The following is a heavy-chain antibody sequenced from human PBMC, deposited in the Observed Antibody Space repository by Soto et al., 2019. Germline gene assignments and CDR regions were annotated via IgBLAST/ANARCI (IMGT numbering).Heavy chain of an antibody. J-gene: IGHJ6*03. D-gene: IGHD3-16*01. CDR3: ARNRGEATPYYYYYYMYV. Sequence: SETLSLTYAVYGGSFSGYYWSWIRQPPGKGLEWIGEINHSGSTNYNPSLKSRVTISVDTSKNQFSLKLSSVTAADTAVYYCARNRGEATPYYYYYYMYVWGKGTTVTVS. CDR1: GGSFSGYY. CDR2: INHSGST. V-gene: IGHV4-34*01.